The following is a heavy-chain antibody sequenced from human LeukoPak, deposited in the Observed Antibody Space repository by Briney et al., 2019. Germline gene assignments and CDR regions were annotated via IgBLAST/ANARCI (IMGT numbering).Heavy chain of an antibody. Sequence: GGSLRLSCAASGFTFSSYSMNWVRQAPGKGLEWVSYISSSSSSTIYYADSVKGRFTISRDNAKNSLYLQMNSLRAEDTAVYYCARDSRGFFGVVMYYFDYWGQGTLVTVSS. CDR1: GFTFSSYS. V-gene: IGHV3-48*01. J-gene: IGHJ4*02. CDR3: ARDSRGFFGVVMYYFDY. D-gene: IGHD3-3*01. CDR2: ISSSSSSTI.